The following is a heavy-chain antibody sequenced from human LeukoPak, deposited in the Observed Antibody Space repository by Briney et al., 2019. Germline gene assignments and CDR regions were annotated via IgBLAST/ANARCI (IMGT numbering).Heavy chain of an antibody. J-gene: IGHJ6*04. CDR3: AKDGRGGMDV. D-gene: IGHD1-1*01. CDR1: GFTFSSYG. V-gene: IGHV3-30*18. Sequence: QPGGSLRLSCAASGFTFSSYGMHWVRQAPGKGLEWVAVISYDGSNKYYADSVKGRFTISRDNSKNTLYLQMSSLRAEDTAVYYCAKDGRGGMDVWGKGTTVTVSS. CDR2: ISYDGSNK.